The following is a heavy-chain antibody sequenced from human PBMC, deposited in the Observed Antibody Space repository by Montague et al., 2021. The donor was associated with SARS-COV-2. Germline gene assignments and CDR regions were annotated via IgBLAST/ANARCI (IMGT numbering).Heavy chain of an antibody. CDR2: INHSGST. D-gene: IGHD6-13*01. J-gene: IGHJ2*01. CDR1: GGSFSGYY. Sequence: SETLSLTCAVYGGSFSGYYWSWIRQPPGKGLEWIGEINHSGSTNYNPSLKSRVTISVDTSKNQLSLKLSSVTAADTAVYYCARRGRLGYRTIAAAGTYWYFDRWGRGTLVTVSS. V-gene: IGHV4-34*01. CDR3: ARRGRLGYRTIAAAGTYWYFDR.